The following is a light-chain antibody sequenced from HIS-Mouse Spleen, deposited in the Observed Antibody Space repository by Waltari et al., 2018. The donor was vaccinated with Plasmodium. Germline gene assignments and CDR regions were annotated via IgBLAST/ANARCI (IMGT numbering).Light chain of an antibody. CDR1: ALPKKY. Sequence: SYELTQPPSVSVSPGQTARITCSGDALPKKYAYWYQQKSGQAPVLGIYEDSKRPSGIPGRFSGSSSGTMATLTISAAQVEDEADYYCYSTDSSGNHRVFGGGTKLTVL. CDR3: YSTDSSGNHRV. V-gene: IGLV3-10*01. CDR2: EDS. J-gene: IGLJ3*02.